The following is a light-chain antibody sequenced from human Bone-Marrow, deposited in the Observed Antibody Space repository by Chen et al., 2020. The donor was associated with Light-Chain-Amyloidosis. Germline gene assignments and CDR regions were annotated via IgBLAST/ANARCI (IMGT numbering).Light chain of an antibody. Sequence: QSVLTQPPSVSAAPGQQVTIPCSGSSTKMGSHFVSWYQQFPGTAPQLLIFATDKRPSGIPDRFSGSISRTSATRGITGVQTGDEADYYCGTWDTSLRAGVFGGGTKLTVL. CDR1: STKMGSHF. CDR2: ATD. CDR3: GTWDTSLRAGV. J-gene: IGLJ3*02. V-gene: IGLV1-51*01.